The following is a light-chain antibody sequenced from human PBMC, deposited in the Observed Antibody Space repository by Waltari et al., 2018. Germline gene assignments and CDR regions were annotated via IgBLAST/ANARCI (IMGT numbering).Light chain of an antibody. J-gene: IGKJ3*01. CDR2: DAS. V-gene: IGKV3-11*01. CDR3: QQRSNWPPIFT. CDR1: QAVSSY. Sequence: EIVLTQSPATLSLSPGERATLSCRASQAVSSYLAWYQQKPGQTSRLLILDASKRATGIPARFSGSGSGTDFTLTISSLEPEDFAVYYCQQRSNWPPIFTFGPGTKVDIK.